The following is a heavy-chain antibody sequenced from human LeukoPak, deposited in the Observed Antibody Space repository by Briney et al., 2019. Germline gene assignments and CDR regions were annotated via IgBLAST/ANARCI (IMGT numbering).Heavy chain of an antibody. CDR2: IKQDGSEK. D-gene: IGHD3-9*01. CDR1: GFTFSRYW. V-gene: IGHV3-7*01. Sequence: PGGSLRLSCAASGFTFSRYWMGWVRQAPGKGLEWVANIKQDGSEKYYVDSVKGRFTISRDNAKNSLYLQMNSLRAEDTAVYYCARVEDYDILTGFDYWGQGTLVTVSS. J-gene: IGHJ4*02. CDR3: ARVEDYDILTGFDY.